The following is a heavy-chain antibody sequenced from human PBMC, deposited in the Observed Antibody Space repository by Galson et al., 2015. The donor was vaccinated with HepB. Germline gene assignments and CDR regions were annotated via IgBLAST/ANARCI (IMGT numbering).Heavy chain of an antibody. J-gene: IGHJ4*02. CDR2: INAGNGNT. V-gene: IGHV1-3*01. CDR3: ARDKYSSSWYRPYYFDY. CDR1: GYTFTSYA. D-gene: IGHD6-13*01. Sequence: SVKVSCKASGYTFTSYAMHWVRQAPGQRLEWMGWINAGNGNTKYSQKFQGRVTITRDTSASTAYMELSSLRSEDTAVYYCARDKYSSSWYRPYYFDYWGQGTLVTVSS.